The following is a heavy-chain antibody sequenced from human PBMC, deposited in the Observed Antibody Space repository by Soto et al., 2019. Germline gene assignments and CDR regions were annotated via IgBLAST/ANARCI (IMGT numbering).Heavy chain of an antibody. Sequence: SVKVSCKASGFTFTSSAVQWVRQARGQRLEWIGWIVVGSGNTNYAQKFQERVTITRDMSTSTAYMELSSLRSEDTAVYYCAAQYGSGSYYYYYYYGMDVWGQGTTVTVSS. D-gene: IGHD3-10*01. CDR2: IVVGSGNT. CDR1: GFTFTSSA. J-gene: IGHJ6*02. V-gene: IGHV1-58*01. CDR3: AAQYGSGSYYYYYYYGMDV.